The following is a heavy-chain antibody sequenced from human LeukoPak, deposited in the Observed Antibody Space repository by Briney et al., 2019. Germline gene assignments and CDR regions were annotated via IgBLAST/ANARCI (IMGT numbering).Heavy chain of an antibody. CDR2: IKPDGSEK. V-gene: IGHV3-7*01. Sequence: GGSLRLSCAASGFTFSNHYMSWVRQAPGKGLEWVAIIKPDGSEKYYMDSARGRFTISRDNARNSLFLQINSLRAEDTAVYFWAGGSLWGGGDYWGQGTLVTVSS. D-gene: IGHD3-16*01. CDR1: GFTFSNHY. CDR3: AGGSLWGGGDY. J-gene: IGHJ4*02.